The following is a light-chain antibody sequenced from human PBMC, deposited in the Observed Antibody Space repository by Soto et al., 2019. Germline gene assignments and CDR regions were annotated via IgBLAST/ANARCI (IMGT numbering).Light chain of an antibody. CDR1: QSVSSY. Sequence: VMTHAPATLSVSPCERATLSFRASQSVSSYLAWYQQKPGQAPRLLIYDASNRATGIPARFSGSGSGTDFTLTISSLEPEDFVVYYCQQRSNWPLFGQGTRLEIK. J-gene: IGKJ5*01. CDR3: QQRSNWPL. V-gene: IGKV3-11*01. CDR2: DAS.